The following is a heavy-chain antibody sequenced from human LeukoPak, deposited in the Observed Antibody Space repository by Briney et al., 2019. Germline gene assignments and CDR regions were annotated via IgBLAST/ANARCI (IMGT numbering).Heavy chain of an antibody. Sequence: GGSLRLSCAASGFTFSSYSMNWVRQAPGKGLEWVSYISSSSSTIYYADSVKGRFTISRDNAKNSPYLQMNSLRAEDTAVYYCARVRRDGYNYVYFDYWGQGTLVTVSS. CDR1: GFTFSSYS. V-gene: IGHV3-48*01. CDR3: ARVRRDGYNYVYFDY. J-gene: IGHJ4*02. CDR2: ISSSSSTI. D-gene: IGHD5-24*01.